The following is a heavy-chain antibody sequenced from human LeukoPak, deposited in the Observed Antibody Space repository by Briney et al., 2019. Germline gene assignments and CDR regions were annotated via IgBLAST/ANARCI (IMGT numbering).Heavy chain of an antibody. CDR1: GYTLTELS. V-gene: IGHV1-46*01. Sequence: ASVKVSCKVSGYTLTELSIHWVRQAPGQGLEWMGLGNPNGDTTSYAQKFQGRLTMTRDTSTSTVYMELSSLRSEDTAVYYCARSGYSYGGLDYWGQGTLVTVSS. J-gene: IGHJ4*02. CDR3: ARSGYSYGGLDY. CDR2: GNPNGDTT. D-gene: IGHD5-18*01.